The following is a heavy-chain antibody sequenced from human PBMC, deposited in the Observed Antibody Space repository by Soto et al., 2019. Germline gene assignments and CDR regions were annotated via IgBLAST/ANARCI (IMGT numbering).Heavy chain of an antibody. Sequence: PGGSLRLSCAASGFTLSSYAMSWVRQAPGKGLEWVSAISGSGGSTYYADSVKGRFTISRDNSKNTLYLQMNSLRAEVTAVYYSAKVVYCSSTSCYEYYYYYGMDVWGQGTTVTVSS. CDR2: ISGSGGST. D-gene: IGHD2-2*01. CDR1: GFTLSSYA. CDR3: AKVVYCSSTSCYEYYYYYGMDV. J-gene: IGHJ6*02. V-gene: IGHV3-23*01.